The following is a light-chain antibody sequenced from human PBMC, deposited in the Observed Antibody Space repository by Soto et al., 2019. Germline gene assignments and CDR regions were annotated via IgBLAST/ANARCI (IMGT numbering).Light chain of an antibody. CDR1: TGAVTSGHY. Sequence: QEVMTQDPSLTRTTKKTVTLTCGSNTGAVTSGHYPYWFQQKPGQAPRTLIYDTSNKHSWTPARFSGSLLGGKAALTLSGAQPEDEAEFYCLLAYSGAYYVFGTGSKVTVL. CDR3: LLAYSGAYYV. CDR2: DTS. J-gene: IGLJ1*01. V-gene: IGLV7-46*01.